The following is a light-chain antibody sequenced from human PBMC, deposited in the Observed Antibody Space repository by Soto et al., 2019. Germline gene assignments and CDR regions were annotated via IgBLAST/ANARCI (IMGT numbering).Light chain of an antibody. CDR1: SSDIRAHNF. CDR3: NSYTLSRTVV. CDR2: EVT. Sequence: QSALTQPASVSGSPGQSITLSCAGTSSDIRAHNFVSWYQHHPGKAPKLIIYEVTKWPSGVSTRFSGSKAGNTASLTTSGLQAEDEADYYCNSYTLSRTVVFGGGTKLTVL. V-gene: IGLV2-14*01. J-gene: IGLJ2*01.